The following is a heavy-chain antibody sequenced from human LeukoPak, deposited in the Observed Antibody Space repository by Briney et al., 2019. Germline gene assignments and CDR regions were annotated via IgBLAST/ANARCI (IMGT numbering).Heavy chain of an antibody. Sequence: GESLKISCKGSGYTFNTYWIGWVRPTPGKGLEWMGIIYPGDSDTRYRPTFQGQVTISADKAFSTAYLQWSSLKASDTAMYYCARLDQGYYDILTGYYDYWGQGTLVTVSS. V-gene: IGHV5-51*01. CDR3: ARLDQGYYDILTGYYDY. D-gene: IGHD3-9*01. CDR1: GYTFNTYW. J-gene: IGHJ4*02. CDR2: IYPGDSDT.